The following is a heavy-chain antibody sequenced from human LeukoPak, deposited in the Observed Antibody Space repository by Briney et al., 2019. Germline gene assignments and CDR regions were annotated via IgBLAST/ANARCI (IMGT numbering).Heavy chain of an antibody. CDR3: AKDPRRYSRTGGYFDY. Sequence: HPGGSLRLSCAASGFTFSSHAMSWVRQAPGKGLEWVSAISGSGGSTYYADSVKGRFTISRDNSKNTLYLQMNSLRAEDTAVYYCAKDPRRYSRTGGYFDYWGQGTLVTVSS. V-gene: IGHV3-23*01. J-gene: IGHJ4*02. CDR2: ISGSGGST. D-gene: IGHD6-13*01. CDR1: GFTFSSHA.